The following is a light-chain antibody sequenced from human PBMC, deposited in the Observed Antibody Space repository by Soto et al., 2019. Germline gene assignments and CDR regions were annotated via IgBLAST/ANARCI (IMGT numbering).Light chain of an antibody. CDR1: QHIRSR. CDR3: QQYHSYWT. V-gene: IGKV1-5*01. CDR2: DAS. Sequence: DFQMPQSPSTVSASVGDSLTITCRVSQHIRSRLAWFQQKPGKAPKLLIYDASSLESGVPQRFSGSGSGTEFTLTISSLQTDDFSTYYCQQYHSYWTFGQGTKVDIK. J-gene: IGKJ1*01.